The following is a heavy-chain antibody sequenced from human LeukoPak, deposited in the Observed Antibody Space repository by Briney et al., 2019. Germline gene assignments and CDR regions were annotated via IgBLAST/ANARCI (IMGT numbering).Heavy chain of an antibody. D-gene: IGHD6-13*01. J-gene: IGHJ4*02. V-gene: IGHV3-48*03. CDR2: ISSSSSTI. CDR1: GFTFSSYE. CDR3: ARGAGSSWIRSPRYFDY. Sequence: GGSLRLSCAASGFTFSSYEMNWVRQAPGKGLEWVSYISSSSSTIYYADSVKGRFTISRDNAKNSLYLQMNSLRAEDTAVYYCARGAGSSWIRSPRYFDYWGQGTLVTVSS.